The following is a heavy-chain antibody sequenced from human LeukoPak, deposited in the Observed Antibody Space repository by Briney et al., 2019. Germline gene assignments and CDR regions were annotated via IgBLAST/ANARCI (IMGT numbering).Heavy chain of an antibody. CDR3: ARGHYYYDSSGYYDAFDI. D-gene: IGHD3-22*01. CDR2: IKQDGSEK. V-gene: IGHV3-7*01. CDR1: GFTFSSYW. Sequence: GGSLRLSCAASGFTFSSYWMSWVRQAPGKGLEWVANIKQDGSEKYYVDSVKGRFTISRDNAKNSLYLQMNSLRAEDTAVYYCARGHYYYDSSGYYDAFDIWGQGTMVTVSS. J-gene: IGHJ3*02.